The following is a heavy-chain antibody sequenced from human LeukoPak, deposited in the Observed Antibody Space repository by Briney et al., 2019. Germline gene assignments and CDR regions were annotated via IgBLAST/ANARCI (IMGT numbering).Heavy chain of an antibody. Sequence: GGSLRLSCAASGFTFSSYAMSWVRQAPGKGLEWVSAISGSGGSTYYADSVKGRFTISRDNAKNSLYLQMNSLRAEDTAVYYCAREVYNYESKKTDYWGQGTLVTVSS. CDR2: ISGSGGST. J-gene: IGHJ4*02. CDR1: GFTFSSYA. D-gene: IGHD5-18*01. V-gene: IGHV3-23*01. CDR3: AREVYNYESKKTDY.